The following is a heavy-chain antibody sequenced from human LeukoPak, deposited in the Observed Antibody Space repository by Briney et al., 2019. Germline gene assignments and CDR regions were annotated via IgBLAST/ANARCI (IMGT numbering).Heavy chain of an antibody. CDR1: GFTFSSYW. J-gene: IGHJ4*02. CDR2: IKQDGSEK. Sequence: PGGSLRLSCAASGFTFSSYWMSWVRQAPGKGLEWVANIKQDGSEKYYVDSVKGRFTISRDNAKNSLYLQMNSLRVEDTAVFYCARDRGGTDDFWSGYYTGYFDYWGQGTLVTVSS. CDR3: ARDRGGTDDFWSGYYTGYFDY. D-gene: IGHD3-3*01. V-gene: IGHV3-7*01.